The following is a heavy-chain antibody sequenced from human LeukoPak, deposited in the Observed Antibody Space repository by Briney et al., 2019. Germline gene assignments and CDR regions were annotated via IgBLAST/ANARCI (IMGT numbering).Heavy chain of an antibody. CDR3: ARRGYDYVWGSYRYTEDRFDY. CDR2: IYYSGST. V-gene: IGHV4-59*12. J-gene: IGHJ4*02. Sequence: SETLSLTCTVSGGSISSYYWSWIRQPPGKGLEWIGYIYYSGSTNYNPSLKSRVTISVDTSKNQFSLKLSSVTAADTAVYYCARRGYDYVWGSYRYTEDRFDYWGQGTLVTVSS. CDR1: GGSISSYY. D-gene: IGHD3-16*02.